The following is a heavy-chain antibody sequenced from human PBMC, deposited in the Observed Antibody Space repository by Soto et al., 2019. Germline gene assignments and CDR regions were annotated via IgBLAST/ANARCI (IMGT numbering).Heavy chain of an antibody. Sequence: SLRLSCAASGFTFSNYAMSWSRQAPGKGLEWVSYISSSSSTTIYYADSVKGRFTISRDNAKNSLYLQLNNLRAEDTAVYYCAKTTDGWFSAFEIWGQGTMVTVSS. CDR3: AKTTDGWFSAFEI. CDR1: GFTFSNYA. V-gene: IGHV3-48*01. CDR2: ISSSSSTTI. D-gene: IGHD6-19*01. J-gene: IGHJ3*02.